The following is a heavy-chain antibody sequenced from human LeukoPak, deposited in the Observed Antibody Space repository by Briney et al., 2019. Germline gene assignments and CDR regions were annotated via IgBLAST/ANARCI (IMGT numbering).Heavy chain of an antibody. J-gene: IGHJ4*02. CDR2: VNTNTGNP. D-gene: IGHD3-22*01. V-gene: IGHV7-4-1*02. CDR1: GYTFINYP. Sequence: ASVKVSCKTSGYTFINYPINWVRQAPGQGLEWMGWVNTNTGNPTYAQGLTGRFVFSSDTSVSTAYLQISSLKPEDTAVYYCVSSDDTSGYFLYWGQGTLVTVSS. CDR3: VSSDDTSGYFLY.